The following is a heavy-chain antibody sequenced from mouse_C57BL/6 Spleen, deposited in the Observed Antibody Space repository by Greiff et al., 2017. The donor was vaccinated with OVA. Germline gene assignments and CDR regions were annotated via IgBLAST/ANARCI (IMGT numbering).Heavy chain of an antibody. V-gene: IGHV1-69*01. CDR1: GYTFTSYW. CDR3: ARGEILRYPFDV. D-gene: IGHD1-1*01. J-gene: IGHJ1*03. CDR2: IDPSDSYT. Sequence: QVQLKQPGAELVMPGASVKLSCKASGYTFTSYWMHWVKQRPGQGLEWIGEIDPSDSYTNYNQKFKGKSTLTVDKSSRTAYMQHSSLTSEDATVYCGARGEILRYPFDVWGTGTTVTVSS.